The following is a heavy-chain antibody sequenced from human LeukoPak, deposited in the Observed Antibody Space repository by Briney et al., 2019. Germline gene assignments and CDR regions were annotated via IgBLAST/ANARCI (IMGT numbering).Heavy chain of an antibody. J-gene: IGHJ4*02. V-gene: IGHV1-2*02. Sequence: ASVKVSCKSSGYTFTGYYMHWVRQAPGQGLEWMGWINPNSGGTNYAQKFQGRVTKTRDTPISTADKELSRLRSDDTAVYYCARMGYQLLVPGVRYFDYWGQGTLVTVSS. CDR3: ARMGYQLLVPGVRYFDY. CDR1: GYTFTGYY. CDR2: INPNSGGT. D-gene: IGHD2-2*01.